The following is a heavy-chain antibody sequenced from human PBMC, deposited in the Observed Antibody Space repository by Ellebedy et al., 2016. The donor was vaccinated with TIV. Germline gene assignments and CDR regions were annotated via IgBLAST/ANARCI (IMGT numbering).Heavy chain of an antibody. J-gene: IGHJ4*02. D-gene: IGHD5-12*01. V-gene: IGHV3-33*01. CDR3: ARGEYSGYAPPAY. CDR2: MWHGGISK. CDR1: GFTFSSYA. Sequence: GGSLRLSCATSGFTFSSYAMHWVRQAPDKGLEWVAVMWHGGISKDYADSVKGRFAISGDNSKNTLYLQMNNLRAEDTAVYYCARGEYSGYAPPAYWGQGTLVIVSS.